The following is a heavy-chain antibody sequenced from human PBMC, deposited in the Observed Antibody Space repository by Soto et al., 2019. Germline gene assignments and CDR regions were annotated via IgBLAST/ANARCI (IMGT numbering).Heavy chain of an antibody. V-gene: IGHV3-21*01. CDR3: ARLTSYDSSVYYCH. CDR2: ISSSSSYI. J-gene: IGHJ4*02. CDR1: GFTFSSYS. Sequence: EVQLVESGGGLVKRGGSLRLSCAASGFTFSSYSMNWVRQAPGKGLEWVSSISSSSSYIYYADSVKGRFTISRDNAKNSLYLQMNSLRAEDTAVYYCARLTSYDSSVYYCHWGQGTLVTVSS. D-gene: IGHD3-22*01.